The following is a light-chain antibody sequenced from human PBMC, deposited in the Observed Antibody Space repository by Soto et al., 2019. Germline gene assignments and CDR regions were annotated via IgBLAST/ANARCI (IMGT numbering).Light chain of an antibody. J-gene: IGKJ3*01. Sequence: EIGMTQSPATLSVSPGETATLSCRASQSVRDNLAWYQQKPGQAPRLLIYGASTRVTGIPARFSGSGSGTEFTLTISSLQSEDFAVYYCQHHNSWPPLFGPGTKVDI. V-gene: IGKV3-15*01. CDR2: GAS. CDR3: QHHNSWPPL. CDR1: QSVRDN.